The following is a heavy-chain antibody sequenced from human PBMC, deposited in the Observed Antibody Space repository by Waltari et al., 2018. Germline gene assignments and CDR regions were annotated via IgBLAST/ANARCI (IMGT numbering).Heavy chain of an antibody. Sequence: QLQLQESGPGLVQPSETLSLTCPVPGCPIRSRSYSWGWIRQPPGKGLGWIGSIDYSGRTYYNPSLKSRVTISVDTSKNQFSLKLSSVTAADTAVYYCASFWIYGMDVWGQGTTVTVSS. CDR2: IDYSGRT. D-gene: IGHD1-1*01. J-gene: IGHJ6*02. CDR1: GCPIRSRSYS. V-gene: IGHV4-39*07. CDR3: ASFWIYGMDV.